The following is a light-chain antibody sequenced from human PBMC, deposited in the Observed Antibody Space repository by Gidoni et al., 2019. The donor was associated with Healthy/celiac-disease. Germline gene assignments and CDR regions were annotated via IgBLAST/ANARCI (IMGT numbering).Light chain of an antibody. CDR1: SSNIGAGYD. CDR3: QSYDSSLSGYIRPV. J-gene: IGLJ2*01. CDR2: GNS. Sequence: QSVLTQPPSVSGAPGQRVTISCTGSSSNIGAGYDVHWYQQLPGTAPKLLIYGNSNRPSGVPDRFSGSKSGTSASLAITGLQAEDEADYYCQSYDSSLSGYIRPVFGGGTKLTVL. V-gene: IGLV1-40*01.